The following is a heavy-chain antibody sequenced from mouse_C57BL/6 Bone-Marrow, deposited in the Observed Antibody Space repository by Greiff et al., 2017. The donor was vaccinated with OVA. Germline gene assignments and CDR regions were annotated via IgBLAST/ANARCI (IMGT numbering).Heavy chain of an antibody. CDR2: ISDGGSYT. CDR1: GFTFSSYA. V-gene: IGHV5-4*01. J-gene: IGHJ3*01. CDR3: ARDGPRFAY. Sequence: EVQLVESGGGLVKPGGSLKLSCAASGFTFSSYAMSWVRQTPEKRLEWVATISDGGSYTYYPDNVKGRFTISRDNAKNNLYLQMSHLKSEDTAMYYCARDGPRFAYWGQGTLVTVSA.